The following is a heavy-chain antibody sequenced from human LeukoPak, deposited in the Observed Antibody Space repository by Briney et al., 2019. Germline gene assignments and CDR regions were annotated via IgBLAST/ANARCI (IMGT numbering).Heavy chain of an antibody. CDR1: GYTFTGYY. J-gene: IGHJ5*02. D-gene: IGHD4-23*01. CDR3: ARTVGTVNNRFDT. V-gene: IGHV1-2*07. Sequence: ASVKVSGKTSGYTFTGYYMHWVRQAPGQGPEWMGWINPNNGGTKYVHKFHDRVTMTRDTSITTAYMELYRLTSDDTAVYYCARTVGTVNNRFDTWGQGTLVTVSS. CDR2: INPNNGGT.